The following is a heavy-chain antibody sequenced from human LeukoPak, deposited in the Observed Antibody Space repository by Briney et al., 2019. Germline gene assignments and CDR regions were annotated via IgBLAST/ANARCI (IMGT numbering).Heavy chain of an antibody. CDR3: ARVAAEMVSCYFDY. Sequence: PSETLSLTCTVSGGSISSYYWSWIRQPPGKGLEWIGYIYYSGSTNYNPSLKSRVTISVDTPKNQFSLKLSSVTAADTAVYYCARVAAEMVSCYFDYWGQGTLVTVSS. D-gene: IGHD5-24*01. CDR1: GGSISSYY. V-gene: IGHV4-59*01. CDR2: IYYSGST. J-gene: IGHJ4*02.